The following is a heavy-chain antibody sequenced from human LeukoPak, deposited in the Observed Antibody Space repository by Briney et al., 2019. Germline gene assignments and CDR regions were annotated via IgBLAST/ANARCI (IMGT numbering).Heavy chain of an antibody. D-gene: IGHD6-19*01. CDR2: IHPSGST. Sequence: PSETLSLTCTVSGGSISSYYWTWIRQSAGKGLEWIGRIHPSGSTNSNPSLESRVTMSVDTSKKQFSLKVTSVTATDTGVYYCARAPEFSSGWLLDWWGQGSLVTVSS. CDR1: GGSISSYY. V-gene: IGHV4-4*07. CDR3: ARAPEFSSGWLLDW. J-gene: IGHJ4*02.